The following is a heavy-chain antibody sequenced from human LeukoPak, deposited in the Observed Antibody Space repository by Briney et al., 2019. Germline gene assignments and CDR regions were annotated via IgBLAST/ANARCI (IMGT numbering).Heavy chain of an antibody. V-gene: IGHV1-8*01. CDR1: GYTFTSYD. CDR3: ARGRRSRENRYYFDY. CDR2: MNPNSGNT. D-gene: IGHD1-26*01. J-gene: IGHJ4*02. Sequence: GASVKVSCKASGYTFTSYDINWVRQATGQGLEWMGWMNPNSGNTGYAQKFQGRVTMTRNTSISTAYMGLSSLRSEDTAVYYCARGRRSRENRYYFDYWGQGTLVTVSS.